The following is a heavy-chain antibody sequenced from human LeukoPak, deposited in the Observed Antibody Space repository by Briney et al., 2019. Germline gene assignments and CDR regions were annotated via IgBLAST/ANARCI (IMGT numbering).Heavy chain of an antibody. Sequence: SETLSLTCTVSGGSISSYYWSWIRQPPGKGLEWIGYIYYSGSTNYNPSLKSRVTISVDTSKNQFSLKLSSVTAAGTAVYYCARVSYCSGASCYWNYYYYMDVWGKGTTVTVSS. CDR1: GGSISSYY. CDR3: ARVSYCSGASCYWNYYYYMDV. V-gene: IGHV4-59*01. J-gene: IGHJ6*03. D-gene: IGHD2-15*01. CDR2: IYYSGST.